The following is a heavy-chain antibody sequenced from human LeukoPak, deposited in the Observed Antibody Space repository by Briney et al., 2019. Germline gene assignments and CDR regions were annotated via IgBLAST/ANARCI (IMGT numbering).Heavy chain of an antibody. CDR1: GFTFSIYW. CDR3: AKEDPLEGLDY. J-gene: IGHJ4*02. D-gene: IGHD5-24*01. V-gene: IGHV3-7*03. CDR2: IKQDGSEK. Sequence: PGGSLRLSCAASGFTFSIYWMTWVRQAPGKGLEWVANIKQDGSEKSYVDSVKGRFTISRDNAKNSLYLQMNSLRVEDTAVYYCAKEDPLEGLDYWGQGTLVTVSS.